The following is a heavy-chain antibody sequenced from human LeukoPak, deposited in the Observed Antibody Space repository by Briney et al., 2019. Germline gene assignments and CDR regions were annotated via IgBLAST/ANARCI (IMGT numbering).Heavy chain of an antibody. D-gene: IGHD2-2*01. CDR3: AREGIYCSSTSCYFDY. Sequence: TXXXYSMNXVRQAPGKXLEWXXXXSSSTSYIYYADSVKGRFTISRDNAKNSLYLQMNSLRAEDTAVYYCAREGIYCSSTSCYFDYWGQGTLVTVSS. V-gene: IGHV3-21*01. CDR2: XSSSTSYI. J-gene: IGHJ4*02. CDR1: TXXXYS.